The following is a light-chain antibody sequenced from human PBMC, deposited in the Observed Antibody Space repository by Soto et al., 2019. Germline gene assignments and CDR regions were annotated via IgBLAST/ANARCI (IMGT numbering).Light chain of an antibody. V-gene: IGKV1-5*03. Sequence: DIQMTQSPSTPSASVGDRVTITCRASQSISNWLAWYQQKPGKAPKLLIYKASSLESGVPSRFSGSGSGTEFTLTISSLQPDDFATYYCQQYNGTFGQGTKVDIK. J-gene: IGKJ1*01. CDR1: QSISNW. CDR2: KAS. CDR3: QQYNGT.